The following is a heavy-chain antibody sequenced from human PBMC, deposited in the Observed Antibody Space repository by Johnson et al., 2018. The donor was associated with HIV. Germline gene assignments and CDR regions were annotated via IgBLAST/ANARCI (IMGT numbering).Heavy chain of an antibody. CDR3: AKATTWGEPPGI. V-gene: IGHV3-9*01. CDR2: ISWNSGSI. CDR1: GFTFDDYA. D-gene: IGHD3-16*01. J-gene: IGHJ3*02. Sequence: VESGGGLVQPGRSLRLSCAASGFTFDDYAMHWVRPAPGKGLEWVSGISWNSGSIGYADSVKGRFTISRDNAKNSLYLQMNSLRAEDTALYYCAKATTWGEPPGIWGQGTMVTVSS.